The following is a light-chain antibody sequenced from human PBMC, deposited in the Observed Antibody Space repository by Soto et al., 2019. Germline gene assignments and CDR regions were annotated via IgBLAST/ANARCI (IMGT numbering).Light chain of an antibody. CDR2: NTY. CDR3: VLYMGSXIAV. CDR1: SGSVSTSYY. Sequence: QAVVTQEPSFSVSPGGTVTLTCGLSSGSVSTSYYPSWYQQTPGQAPRTLIYNTYTRSSGVPDRFSASILGDKAALTITGAQADDESDYYCVLYMGSXIAVFGGGTK. V-gene: IGLV8-61*01. J-gene: IGLJ2*01.